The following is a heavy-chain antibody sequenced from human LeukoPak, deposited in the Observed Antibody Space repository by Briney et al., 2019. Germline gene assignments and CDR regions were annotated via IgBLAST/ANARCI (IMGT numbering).Heavy chain of an antibody. CDR1: GFTFSNAW. V-gene: IGHV3-15*01. J-gene: IGHJ6*01. CDR2: FKGKADGGTI. CDR3: TKERTDYYYYYGMDV. Sequence: GGSLRLSCAASGFTFSNAWMSWVRQAPGKGLEWVGRFKGKADGGTIDYAAPVKDRFTILRDDSKNTLDLQMNSLKTEDTAVYFCTKERTDYYYYYGMDVWGQGTTVTVPS.